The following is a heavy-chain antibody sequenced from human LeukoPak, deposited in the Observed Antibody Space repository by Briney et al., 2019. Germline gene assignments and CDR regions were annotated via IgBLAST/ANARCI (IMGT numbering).Heavy chain of an antibody. CDR2: IYPGDSDT. D-gene: IGHD3-22*01. Sequence: GESLKISCKGSGYSFTSYWIGWVRQMPGKGLEWMGIIYPGDSDTRYSPSFQGQVTISADKSISTAYLQWSSLKASDTAMYYCARGSPHYYDSSGYYLDYWGQGTLVTVSS. CDR3: ARGSPHYYDSSGYYLDY. J-gene: IGHJ4*02. CDR1: GYSFTSYW. V-gene: IGHV5-51*01.